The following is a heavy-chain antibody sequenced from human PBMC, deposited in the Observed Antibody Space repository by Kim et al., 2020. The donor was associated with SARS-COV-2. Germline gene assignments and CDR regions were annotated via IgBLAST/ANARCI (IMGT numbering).Heavy chain of an antibody. V-gene: IGHV4-34*01. CDR1: GGSFSGYY. J-gene: IGHJ2*01. CDR2: INHSGST. Sequence: SETLSLTCAVYGGSFSGYYWSWIRQPPGKGLEWIGEINHSGSTNYNPSLKSRVTISVDTSKNQFSLKLSSVTAADTAVYYCARPGSPVWGSGSYYKRPYWYFDLWGRGTLVTVSS. D-gene: IGHD3-10*01. CDR3: ARPGSPVWGSGSYYKRPYWYFDL.